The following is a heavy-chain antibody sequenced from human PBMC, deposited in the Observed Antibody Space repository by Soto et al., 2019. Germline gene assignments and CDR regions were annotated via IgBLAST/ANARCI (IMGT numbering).Heavy chain of an antibody. V-gene: IGHV1-69*13. D-gene: IGHD3-3*01. CDR3: ATWYYDFWSGYYRYYYYGMDV. CDR2: IIPIFGTA. CDR1: GGTFSSYA. Sequence: SVKVSCKASGGTFSSYAISWVRQAPGQGLEWMGGIIPIFGTANYAQKFQGRVPITADESTSTAYMELSSLGSEDTAVYYCATWYYDFWSGYYRYYYYGMDVWGQGTTVAVSS. J-gene: IGHJ6*02.